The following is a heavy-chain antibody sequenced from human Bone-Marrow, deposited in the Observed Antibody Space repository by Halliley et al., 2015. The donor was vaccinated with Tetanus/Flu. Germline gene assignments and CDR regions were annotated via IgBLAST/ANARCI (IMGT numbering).Heavy chain of an antibody. CDR2: IYNNGTP. J-gene: IGHJ4*02. Sequence: WNGYIYNNGTPNYNPSLTSRVTMSIDTSKNQVSLNLSSVTTADTAVYYCATTFGECDFFDSWGQGMLVTVSS. D-gene: IGHD3-10*01. CDR3: ATTFGECDFFDS. V-gene: IGHV4-59*01.